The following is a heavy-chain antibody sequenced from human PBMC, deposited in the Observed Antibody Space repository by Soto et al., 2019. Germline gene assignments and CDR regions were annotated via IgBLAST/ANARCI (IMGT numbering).Heavy chain of an antibody. V-gene: IGHV5-51*01. CDR1: GYSFTSYW. CDR3: ARQDSSSSWNYYYYGMDV. D-gene: IGHD6-6*01. CDR2: IYPGDSDT. Sequence: PGESLKISCKGSGYSFTSYWIGWVRQMPGKGLEWMGIIYPGDSDTRYSPSFQGQVTISADKSISTAYLQWSSLKASGTAMYYCARQDSSSSWNYYYYGMDVWGPGTTVTVSS. J-gene: IGHJ6*02.